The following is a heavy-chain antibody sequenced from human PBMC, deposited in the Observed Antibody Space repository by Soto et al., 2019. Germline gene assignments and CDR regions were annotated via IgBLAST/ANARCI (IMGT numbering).Heavy chain of an antibody. V-gene: IGHV1-3*01. J-gene: IGHJ2*01. CDR2: INAGNGNT. CDR3: ARGATLYWYFDL. Sequence: QVQLVQSGAEVKKPGASVKVSCKASGYTFTSYAMHWVRQAPGQRLEWMGWINAGNGNTKYSQKFQGRVTITRDTSASTAYMELSSLRSEDTAVYYCARGATLYWYFDLWGRGTLVTVSS. CDR1: GYTFTSYA.